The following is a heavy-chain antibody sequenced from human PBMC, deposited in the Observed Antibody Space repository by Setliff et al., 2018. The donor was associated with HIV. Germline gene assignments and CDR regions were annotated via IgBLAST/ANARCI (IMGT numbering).Heavy chain of an antibody. Sequence: GGSLRLSCAASGFTFSSYWMSWVRQAPGKGLEWVANIKQDGSEKSYVDSVKGRFTISRDNAKNSLYLQMYSLRAEDTAIYYCATQTGFYNSHWYDYWGQGTMVTVSS. CDR2: IKQDGSEK. CDR3: ATQTGFYNSHWYDY. J-gene: IGHJ4*02. V-gene: IGHV3-7*01. D-gene: IGHD6-13*01. CDR1: GFTFSSYW.